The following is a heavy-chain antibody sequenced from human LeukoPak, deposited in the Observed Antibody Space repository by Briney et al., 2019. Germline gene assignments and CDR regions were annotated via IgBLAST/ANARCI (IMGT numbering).Heavy chain of an antibody. CDR3: ARGLYDGGSWFHFDS. Sequence: PSETLSLTCTFSGDSISSTTYYWAWIRQPPGKGLEWIGNIYFTGTTFYNPSLKSRVIMSIGTSKNHFSLDLNSVTAADMAVYYCARGLYDGGSWFHFDSWGKGTLVTVSS. D-gene: IGHD6-13*01. CDR2: IYFTGTT. V-gene: IGHV4-39*02. J-gene: IGHJ4*02. CDR1: GDSISSTTYY.